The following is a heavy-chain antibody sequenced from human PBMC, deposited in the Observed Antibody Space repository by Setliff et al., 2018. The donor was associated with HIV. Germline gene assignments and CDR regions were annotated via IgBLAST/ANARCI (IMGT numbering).Heavy chain of an antibody. CDR1: GFTFRSYA. J-gene: IGHJ6*03. V-gene: IGHV3-30*04. D-gene: IGHD1-1*01. CDR2: ISHDGSIE. CDR3: ARNPQPTGTPDYYYYYYMDV. Sequence: GGSLRLSCAASGFTFRSYAMHWVRQAPGKGLEWVADISHDGSIEDYADSVRGRFTISRDNSKSAVYLQMNSLRPEDTALYYCARNPQPTGTPDYYYYYYMDVWGKGTTVTVSS.